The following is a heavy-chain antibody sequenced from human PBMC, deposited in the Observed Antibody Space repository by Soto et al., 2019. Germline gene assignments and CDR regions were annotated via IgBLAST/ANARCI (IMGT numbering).Heavy chain of an antibody. CDR2: ISYDGSHK. CDR3: AQDRGSCTGGSCFYSIYY. CDR1: EFTFSNYG. V-gene: IGHV3-30*18. D-gene: IGHD2-15*01. Sequence: GGSLGLSCAASEFTFSNYGVYWVRQAPGKGLEWVAVISYDGSHKDYVDSVKGRFTISRDNSKNTLYLQMNSLRPDDTAVYYSAQDRGSCTGGSCFYSIYYWGQGTLVTVSS. J-gene: IGHJ4*02.